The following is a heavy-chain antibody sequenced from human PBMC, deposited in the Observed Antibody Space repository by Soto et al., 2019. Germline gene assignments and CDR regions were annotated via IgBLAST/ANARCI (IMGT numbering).Heavy chain of an antibody. CDR1: GGSVSSGDYY. V-gene: IGHV4-31*03. D-gene: IGHD6-19*01. Sequence: QVQLQESGPGLVKPSQTLSLTCTVSGGSVSSGDYYWSWVRQHPGKGLEWIGYVYYTGNTYYNPSLKSRVTIAVDTSKNQFSLRLRSVTAADTGVYYCAREVSPNSRGWYTVLVRWCDPWGQGTLVTVSS. J-gene: IGHJ5*02. CDR3: AREVSPNSRGWYTVLVRWCDP. CDR2: VYYTGNT.